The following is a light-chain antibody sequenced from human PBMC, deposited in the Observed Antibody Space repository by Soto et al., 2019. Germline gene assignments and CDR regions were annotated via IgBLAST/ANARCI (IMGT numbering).Light chain of an antibody. CDR3: QQTYSTPRGA. Sequence: DIQMTQSPSSLSASVGDRVTITCRASESIRNNVNWYQQKPWKAPKLLIYAASTLQSGVPSRFSGGGSGTEFTLTIGSLQPEDFTTYYCQQTYSTPRGAFGQGTKVEFK. J-gene: IGKJ1*01. CDR1: ESIRNN. CDR2: AAS. V-gene: IGKV1-39*01.